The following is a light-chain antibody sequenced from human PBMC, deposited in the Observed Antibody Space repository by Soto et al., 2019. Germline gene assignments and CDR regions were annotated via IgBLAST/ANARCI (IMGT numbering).Light chain of an antibody. CDR1: SSDVGAYNY. CDR3: SSFASSNTWV. CDR2: EVT. Sequence: QSVLTQPPSASGSPGQSVTISCTGTSSDVGAYNYVSWYQQHAGKAPKLVIYEVTKRPSGVPDRFSGSKSANTASLTVSGRQAEDDADYYCSSFASSNTWVFGGGTKLTVL. J-gene: IGLJ3*02. V-gene: IGLV2-8*01.